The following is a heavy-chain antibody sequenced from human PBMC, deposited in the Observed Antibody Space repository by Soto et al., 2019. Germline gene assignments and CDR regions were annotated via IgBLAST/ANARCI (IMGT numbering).Heavy chain of an antibody. V-gene: IGHV3-23*01. CDR2: ISGSGGST. CDR1: GFTFSSYA. CDR3: AKDKRRFYDFWSGYPFDY. Sequence: EVQLLESGGGLVQPGGSLRLSCAASGFTFSSYAMSWVRQAPGKGLEWVSAISGSGGSTYYADSVKGRFTISRDKAKDTLYLQMNSLRAEDTAVYYCAKDKRRFYDFWSGYPFDYWGQGTLVTVSS. J-gene: IGHJ4*02. D-gene: IGHD3-3*01.